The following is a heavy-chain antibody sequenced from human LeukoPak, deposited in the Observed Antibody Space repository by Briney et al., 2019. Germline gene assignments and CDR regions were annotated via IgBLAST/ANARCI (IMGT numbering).Heavy chain of an antibody. D-gene: IGHD3-16*01. CDR3: ARDWNSDWYYDY. CDR2: LWHDNNR. Sequence: GGSLTLSCAASGFTFSSYGMHWVRKAPGKGLEWAAVLWHDNNRYYGESVKGRFTVFRDSSKNTVELQMDSLRAEDTAVYYCARDWNSDWYYDYWGPGTLVTVSS. V-gene: IGHV3-33*08. CDR1: GFTFSSYG. J-gene: IGHJ4*02.